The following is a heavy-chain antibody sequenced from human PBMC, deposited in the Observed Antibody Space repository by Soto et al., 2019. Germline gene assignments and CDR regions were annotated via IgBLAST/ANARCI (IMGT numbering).Heavy chain of an antibody. D-gene: IGHD2-15*01. CDR1: GGSFRREA. CDR3: XXXXXXGGNSDAFDV. Sequence: QVQLVQSGAEVKKPGSSVKVSCKASGGSFRREAINWVRQAPGQGPEWMGGILPIFGTADYAQKFQGRVTXXXXXXXXXXXXXXXXXXXXXXXXXXXXXXXXXGGNSDAFDVWGQGTMVIVSS. J-gene: IGHJ3*01. CDR2: ILPIFGTA. V-gene: IGHV1-69*05.